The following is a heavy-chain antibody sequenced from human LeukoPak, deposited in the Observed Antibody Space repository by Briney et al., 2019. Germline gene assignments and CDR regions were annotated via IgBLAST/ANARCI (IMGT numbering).Heavy chain of an antibody. D-gene: IGHD2-15*01. CDR3: AKDMIGGDYYYGMDV. V-gene: IGHV3-9*01. J-gene: IGHJ6*02. CDR2: ISWNSGSI. Sequence: GGSLRLSCAASGFTFDDYAMHWVRQAPGKGLEWVSGISWNSGSIGYADSVKGRFTISRDNAKNSLCLQMNSLRAEDTALYYCAKDMIGGDYYYGMDVWGQGTTVTVSS. CDR1: GFTFDDYA.